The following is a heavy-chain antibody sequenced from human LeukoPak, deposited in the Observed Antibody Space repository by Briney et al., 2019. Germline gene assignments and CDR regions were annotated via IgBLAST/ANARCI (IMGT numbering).Heavy chain of an antibody. CDR3: ARAGAVTTSVDAFDI. CDR2: IYYSGST. Sequence: SETLSLTCTVSGGAISSYYWSSIRQPPGKELEWIGHIYYSGSTNYNPSLKRRVTISVDTSKTQFSLKLSSVSAADTAVYYCARAGAVTTSVDAFDIWGQGTMVTVSS. CDR1: GGAISSYY. J-gene: IGHJ3*02. V-gene: IGHV4-59*01. D-gene: IGHD4-17*01.